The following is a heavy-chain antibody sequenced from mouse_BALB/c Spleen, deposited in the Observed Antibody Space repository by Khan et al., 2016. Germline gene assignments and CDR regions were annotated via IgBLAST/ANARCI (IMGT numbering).Heavy chain of an antibody. CDR2: IWPGGNT. Sequence: VQLKESGPGLVAPSQSLSITCTVSGFSLTSFGVHWVRQPPGKGLEWLGVIWPGGNTNYNSALMSRLNISKDNSKSQVFLKMNSLQTDDSGMYYCARAGTFDYWGQGTTLTVSS. D-gene: IGHD3-3*01. CDR1: GFSLTSFG. J-gene: IGHJ2*01. CDR3: ARAGTFDY. V-gene: IGHV2-9*02.